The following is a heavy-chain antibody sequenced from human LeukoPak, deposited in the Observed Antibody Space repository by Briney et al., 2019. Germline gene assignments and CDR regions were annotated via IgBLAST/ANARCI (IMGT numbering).Heavy chain of an antibody. D-gene: IGHD3-10*01. CDR3: ARVGYGSGSYYNLYHFDY. Sequence: GGSLRLSCAASGFTVSSNYMSWVRQAPGKGLEWVSIIYSGGSTYYADSVKGRFTISRDNSKNTLYLQMNSLRAEDTAVYYCARVGYGSGSYYNLYHFDYWGQGTLDTVSS. V-gene: IGHV3-66*01. CDR1: GFTVSSNY. CDR2: IYSGGST. J-gene: IGHJ4*02.